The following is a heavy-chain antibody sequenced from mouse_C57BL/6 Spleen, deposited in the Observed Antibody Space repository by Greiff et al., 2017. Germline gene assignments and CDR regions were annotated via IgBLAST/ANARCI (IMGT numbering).Heavy chain of an antibody. CDR3: ARGFTTVVEGFAY. Sequence: QVQLQQPGAELVMPGASVKLSCKASGYTFTSYWMHWVKQRPGQGLEWIGEIDPSDSYTNYNQKFKGKSTLTVDKSSSTAYIQLSSLTSEDSAVYYCARGFTTVVEGFAYWGQGTLVTVSA. J-gene: IGHJ3*01. V-gene: IGHV1-69*01. D-gene: IGHD1-1*01. CDR1: GYTFTSYW. CDR2: IDPSDSYT.